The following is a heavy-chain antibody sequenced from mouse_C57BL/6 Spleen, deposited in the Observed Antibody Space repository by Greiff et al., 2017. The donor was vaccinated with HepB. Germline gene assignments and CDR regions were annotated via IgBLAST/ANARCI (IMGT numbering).Heavy chain of an antibody. D-gene: IGHD2-2*01. CDR3: ARGGLMVTTGYYAMDY. V-gene: IGHV1-69*01. Sequence: VQLVESGAELVMPGASVKLSCKASGYTFTSYWMHWVKQRPGQGLEWIGEIDPSDSYTNYNQKFKGKSTLTVDKSSSTAYMQLSSLTSEDSAVYYCARGGLMVTTGYYAMDYWGQGTSVTVSS. J-gene: IGHJ4*01. CDR2: IDPSDSYT. CDR1: GYTFTSYW.